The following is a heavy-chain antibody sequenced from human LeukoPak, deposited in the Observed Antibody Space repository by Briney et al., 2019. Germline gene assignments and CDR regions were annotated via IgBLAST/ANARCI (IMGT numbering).Heavy chain of an antibody. J-gene: IGHJ3*02. CDR3: ARSGYSYGSGAFDI. CDR1: GYIFTSYW. Sequence: KLGASLQISCKGSGYIFTSYWIGWVRQLPGKGLEWMGIIYPGDSDTRYSPSFQGQVTISADKSISTAYLQWSSLKASDTAMYYCARSGYSYGSGAFDIWGQGTMVTVSS. CDR2: IYPGDSDT. D-gene: IGHD5-18*01. V-gene: IGHV5-51*01.